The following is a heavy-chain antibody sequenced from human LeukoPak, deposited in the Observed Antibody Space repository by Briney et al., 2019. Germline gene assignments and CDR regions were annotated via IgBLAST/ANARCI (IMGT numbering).Heavy chain of an antibody. Sequence: SETLSLTCTVSGGSISSYYWSWIRQPPGKGLEWIGYIYYSGSTNYNPSLKSRVTISVDTSKNQFSLKLSSVTAADTAVYYCARAAPRSGYDFDYWGQGTLVTVSS. V-gene: IGHV4-59*01. D-gene: IGHD5-12*01. J-gene: IGHJ4*02. CDR3: ARAAPRSGYDFDY. CDR1: GGSISSYY. CDR2: IYYSGST.